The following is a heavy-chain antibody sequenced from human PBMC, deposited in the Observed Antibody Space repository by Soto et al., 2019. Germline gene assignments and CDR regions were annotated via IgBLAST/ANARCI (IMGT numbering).Heavy chain of an antibody. Sequence: SETLSLTCTVSGGSISSSSFYWGWIRQPPGKGPEWIGSVFYTGKTYHNPSLKSRVTISVDTSENQFSLSLSSVTAADTAMYYSARHFATSEASYYGMDVWGRGTTVTVSS. J-gene: IGHJ6*02. CDR2: VFYTGKT. V-gene: IGHV4-39*01. CDR3: ARHFATSEASYYGMDV. CDR1: GGSISSSSFY.